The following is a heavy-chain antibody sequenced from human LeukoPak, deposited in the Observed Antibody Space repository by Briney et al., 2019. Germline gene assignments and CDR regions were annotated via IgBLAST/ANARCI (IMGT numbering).Heavy chain of an antibody. J-gene: IGHJ6*02. D-gene: IGHD3-10*01. CDR3: ASDGSGSYYNLWYYYGMDV. V-gene: IGHV3-7*01. CDR1: GFTFSSYW. CDR2: IKQDGSES. Sequence: AGGSLRLSCAASGFTFSSYWMSWVRQAPGKGLEWVANIKQDGSESYYVDSVKGRFTFSRDNAKNSLYLQMNSLRAEDTAVYYCASDGSGSYYNLWYYYGMDVWGQGTTVTVSS.